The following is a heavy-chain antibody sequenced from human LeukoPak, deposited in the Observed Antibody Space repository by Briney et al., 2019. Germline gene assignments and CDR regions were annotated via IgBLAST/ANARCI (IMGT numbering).Heavy chain of an antibody. Sequence: PGGSLRLSCAASGCTFSSYAMSWVRQAPGKGLEWVSGISGGGGNTYYADSVKGRFTISRDNSKNTLYLQMNSLRAEDTAVYYCAKDQGYGSGSYFDYWGQGTLVTVSS. V-gene: IGHV3-23*01. CDR3: AKDQGYGSGSYFDY. D-gene: IGHD3-10*01. CDR2: ISGGGGNT. CDR1: GCTFSSYA. J-gene: IGHJ4*02.